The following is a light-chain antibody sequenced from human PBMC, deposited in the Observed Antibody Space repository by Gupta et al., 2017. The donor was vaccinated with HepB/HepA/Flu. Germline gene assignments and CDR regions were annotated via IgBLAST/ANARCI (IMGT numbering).Light chain of an antibody. CDR2: GAS. CDR3: QQYGSSQYT. J-gene: IGKJ2*01. V-gene: IGKV3-20*01. Sequence: EIVLTQSPGTLSLSPGERATLSCRASQSVSSSYLSWYQQKPGQAPRLLIDGASSRATGIPDRFSGSGTDFTLTISRLEPEDVAVYYCQQYGSSQYTFGQGTKLEIK. CDR1: QSVSSSY.